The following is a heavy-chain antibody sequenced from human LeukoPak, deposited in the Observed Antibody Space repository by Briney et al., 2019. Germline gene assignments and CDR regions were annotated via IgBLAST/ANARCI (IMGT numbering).Heavy chain of an antibody. Sequence: LETLSLTCTVSGGSISSSSYYWGWIRQPPGKGLEWIGSIYYSGSTYYNPSLKSRVTISVDTSKKQFSLKLSSVTAADTAVYYCARLPSDSSGWYRFDYWGQGTLITVSS. CDR3: ARLPSDSSGWYRFDY. D-gene: IGHD6-19*01. CDR2: IYYSGST. V-gene: IGHV4-39*01. CDR1: GGSISSSSYY. J-gene: IGHJ4*02.